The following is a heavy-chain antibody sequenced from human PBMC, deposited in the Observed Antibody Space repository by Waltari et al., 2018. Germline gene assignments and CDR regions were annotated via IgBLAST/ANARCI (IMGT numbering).Heavy chain of an antibody. CDR1: GFTFSSYA. D-gene: IGHD2-21*02. Sequence: EVQLLESGGGLVQPGGSLRLSCAASGFTFSSYAMSWVRQAPGKRLGWVSGIRGSGGSTYHADSGKGRFTISRDNSMNTLYLQMNSLRAEDTAVYYCARGLTYCGGDCSWYFDLWGRGTLLTVSS. J-gene: IGHJ2*01. CDR2: IRGSGGST. V-gene: IGHV3-23*01. CDR3: ARGLTYCGGDCSWYFDL.